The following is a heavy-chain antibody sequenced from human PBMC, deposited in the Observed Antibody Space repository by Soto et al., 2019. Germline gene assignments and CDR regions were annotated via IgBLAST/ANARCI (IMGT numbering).Heavy chain of an antibody. CDR2: IIPIFGTA. CDR1: GGTFSSYA. J-gene: IGHJ4*02. Sequence: QVQLVQSGAEVKKPGSSVKVSCKASGGTFSSYAIDWVRQAPGQGLEWMGGIIPIFGTADYAQKFQGRVRINADESTSTAYMELSSLRSEDTAVYYCARGQTGGGWGYYFDYWGQGTLVTVSS. CDR3: ARGQTGGGWGYYFDY. D-gene: IGHD3-16*01. V-gene: IGHV1-69*12.